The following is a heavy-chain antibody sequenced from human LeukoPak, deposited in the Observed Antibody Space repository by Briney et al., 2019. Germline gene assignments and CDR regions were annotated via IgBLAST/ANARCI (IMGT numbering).Heavy chain of an antibody. V-gene: IGHV4-59*01. CDR2: ISYTGST. Sequence: SETLSLTCTVSGGSISSYYWSWVRQPPGKGLEWIGYISYTGSTTYNPSLKSRVTISVDTSKNQFSLRLTSLTAADTAVYYCARALRQQLVTGWFDPWGQGTLVTVSS. J-gene: IGHJ5*02. CDR1: GGSISSYY. D-gene: IGHD6-13*01. CDR3: ARALRQQLVTGWFDP.